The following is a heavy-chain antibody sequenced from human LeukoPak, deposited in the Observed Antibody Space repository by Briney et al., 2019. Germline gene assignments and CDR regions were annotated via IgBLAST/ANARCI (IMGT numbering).Heavy chain of an antibody. J-gene: IGHJ4*02. CDR3: ARGRGADYGGNSGYFDY. CDR1: GFTFSGFG. Sequence: PGGSLRLSCAASGFTFSGFGMHWVRQAPGKGLEWVAVIWYDGSNKYYADSVKGRFTISRDNPKNTLYVQMNSLGAEDTAVYYCARGRGADYGGNSGYFDYWGQGTLVTASS. D-gene: IGHD4-23*01. V-gene: IGHV3-33*01. CDR2: IWYDGSNK.